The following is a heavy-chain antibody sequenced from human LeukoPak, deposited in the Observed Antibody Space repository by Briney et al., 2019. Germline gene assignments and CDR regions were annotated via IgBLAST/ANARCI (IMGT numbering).Heavy chain of an antibody. V-gene: IGHV4-34*01. CDR3: AILGGQLAFYY. CDR2: IKYSGNT. CDR1: AGSFSGYY. Sequence: SETLTLTCAVYAGSFSGYYWRWIRQPPGKGLEWIAEIKYSGNTSYNPYLMNRRTISVETPKNKFSLNLSSVTAAGTAVYYCAILGGQLAFYYWGQGTLVTVSS. D-gene: IGHD3-16*01. J-gene: IGHJ4*02.